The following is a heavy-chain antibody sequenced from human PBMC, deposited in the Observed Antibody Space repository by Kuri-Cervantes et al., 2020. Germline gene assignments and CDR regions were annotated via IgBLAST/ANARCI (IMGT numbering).Heavy chain of an antibody. J-gene: IGHJ3*02. CDR2: INSNCGVT. CDR1: GYRFSDYF. D-gene: IGHD3-22*01. CDR3: AGDKPGDNYDPDGHAIDI. Sequence: ASVKVSCKASGYRFSDYFIYWWGQAPGQGLEWMGWINSNCGVTAYARKFQGRVTMTGDLSSSTAYMELRSLITADTAVYYCAGDKPGDNYDPDGHAIDIWGQGTMVTVSS. V-gene: IGHV1-2*07.